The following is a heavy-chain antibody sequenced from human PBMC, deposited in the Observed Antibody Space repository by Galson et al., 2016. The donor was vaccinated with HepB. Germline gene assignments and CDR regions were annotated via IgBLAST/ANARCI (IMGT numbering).Heavy chain of an antibody. CDR2: ISGSGGNT. Sequence: SLRLSCAASGFTFRDYAMTWVRQAPGKGLEWVSLISGSGGNTYYADSVKSRFAISRDNSKDTLVLQMSSLIAEETAMYYCARARGFYDAFNIWGQGTMVSVSA. J-gene: IGHJ3*02. CDR1: GFTFRDYA. D-gene: IGHD3-3*01. CDR3: ARARGFYDAFNI. V-gene: IGHV3-23*01.